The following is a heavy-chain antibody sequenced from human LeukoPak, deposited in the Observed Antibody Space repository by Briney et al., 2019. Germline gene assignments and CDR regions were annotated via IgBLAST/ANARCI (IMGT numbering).Heavy chain of an antibody. J-gene: IGHJ4*02. CDR1: GFTFSSYS. CDR3: ARGLDNYGSGSSD. Sequence: GSLRLSCAASGFTFSSYSMNWVRQAPGKGLEWVSSISTSSIYIYYADSVKGRFTISRDNSKNTLYLQMNSLRAEDTAVYYCARGLDNYGSGSSDWGQGTLVTVSS. D-gene: IGHD3-10*01. CDR2: ISTSSIYI. V-gene: IGHV3-21*01.